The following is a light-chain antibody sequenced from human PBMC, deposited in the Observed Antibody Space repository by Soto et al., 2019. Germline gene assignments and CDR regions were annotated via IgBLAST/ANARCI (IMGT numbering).Light chain of an antibody. CDR2: DNS. Sequence: QPVLTQPPSVSGAPGQRVTISCTGSSSNIGANHDVHWYQQLPGTAPKLLIYDNSNRPSGVPDRFSGSKSGTSASLAITGLQAEDEADYYCQSYDSSLGYVFGTGTKVTVL. CDR3: QSYDSSLGYV. CDR1: SSNIGANHD. V-gene: IGLV1-40*01. J-gene: IGLJ1*01.